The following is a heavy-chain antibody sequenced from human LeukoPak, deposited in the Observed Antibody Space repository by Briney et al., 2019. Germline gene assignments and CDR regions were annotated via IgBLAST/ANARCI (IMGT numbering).Heavy chain of an antibody. J-gene: IGHJ4*02. V-gene: IGHV3-20*01. Sequence: WVRPAPGKGLEWVSGINWNGGSTGYADSVKGRFTISRDNAKNSLYLQMNSLRAEDTALYHCARADSSLIDYWGQGTLVTVSS. CDR3: ARADSSLIDY. D-gene: IGHD3-22*01. CDR2: INWNGGST.